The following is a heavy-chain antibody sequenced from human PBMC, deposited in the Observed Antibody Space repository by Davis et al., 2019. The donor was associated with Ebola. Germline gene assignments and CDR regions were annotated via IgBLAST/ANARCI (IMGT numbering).Heavy chain of an antibody. CDR2: IYYSGST. J-gene: IGHJ4*02. D-gene: IGHD6-6*01. CDR1: GGSISSSSYY. V-gene: IGHV4-39*01. Sequence: SETLSLTCTVSGGSISSSSYYWGWIRQPPGKGLAWIGSIYYSGSTYYNPSLKSRVTISVDTSKNQFSLKLSSVTAADTAVYYCARLRRGSSVDYWGQGTLVTVSS. CDR3: ARLRRGSSVDY.